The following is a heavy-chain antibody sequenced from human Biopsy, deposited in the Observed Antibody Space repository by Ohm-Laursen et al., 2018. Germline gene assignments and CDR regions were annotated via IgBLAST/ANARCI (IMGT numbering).Heavy chain of an antibody. CDR1: GESFNGYY. Sequence: TLSLTCAVYGESFNGYYWSWIRQTPGKGLEWIGEINHSGRTNYNPSLKSRVTISVDTSKNQFSLKVRSVTAADTAVYYCVRGVDYYDPYHYYALDDWGQGTTVTVSS. CDR3: VRGVDYYDPYHYYALDD. J-gene: IGHJ6*02. CDR2: INHSGRT. V-gene: IGHV4-34*01. D-gene: IGHD3-22*01.